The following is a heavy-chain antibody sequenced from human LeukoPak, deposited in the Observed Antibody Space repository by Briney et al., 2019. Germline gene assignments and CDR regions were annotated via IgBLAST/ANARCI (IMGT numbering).Heavy chain of an antibody. V-gene: IGHV3-7*01. J-gene: IGHJ5*02. Sequence: GSLRLSCAASGFTFSLYWMTWVRQSPGKGLEWVADINPDGSQKYSVDSVKDRFTISRDNAKNSLFLQMNSLRAEDTAVYYCVRQMIRFWFDPWGQGTQVTVSS. CDR2: INPDGSQK. D-gene: IGHD3-16*01. CDR1: GFTFSLYW. CDR3: VRQMIRFWFDP.